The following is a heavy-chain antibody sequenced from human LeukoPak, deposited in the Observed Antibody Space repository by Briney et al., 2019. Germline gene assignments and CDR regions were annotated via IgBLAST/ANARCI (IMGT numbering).Heavy chain of an antibody. D-gene: IGHD5-24*01. CDR3: ARGGYRENY. CDR2: INHSGST. CDR1: GGSFSGYY. J-gene: IGHJ4*02. V-gene: IGHV4-34*01. Sequence: PSETLSLTCAVYGGSFSGYYWSWIRQPPGKGLEWIGEINHSGSTNYNPSLKSRVTISVDTSMNQFSLKLSSVTAADTAVYYCARGGYRENYWGQGTLVTVSS.